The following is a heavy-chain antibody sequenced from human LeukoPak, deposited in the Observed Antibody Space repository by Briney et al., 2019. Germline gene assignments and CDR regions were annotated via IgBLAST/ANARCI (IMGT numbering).Heavy chain of an antibody. Sequence: GASVKVSCKASGGTFSSYAISWVRQAPGQGLEWMGGIIPIFGTANYAQKFQGRVTITTDESTSTAYMELSSLRSEDTAVYYCATAPTYGSGSYSDYYYYYMDVWGKGTTVTVSS. CDR3: ATAPTYGSGSYSDYYYYYMDV. J-gene: IGHJ6*03. CDR1: GGTFSSYA. V-gene: IGHV1-69*05. CDR2: IIPIFGTA. D-gene: IGHD3-10*01.